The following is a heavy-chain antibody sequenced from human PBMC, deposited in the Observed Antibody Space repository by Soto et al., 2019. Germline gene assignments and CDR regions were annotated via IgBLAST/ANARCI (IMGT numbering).Heavy chain of an antibody. Sequence: PGGSLRLSCATSGFTFSSYPIHWVRQAPGKGPVWVSRITEDGSGTTYADSVKGRFTVTRDNAKNTMYLQMSGLGAEDTAVYHCVRGTNGWRGMDYWGQGTPVTVSS. V-gene: IGHV3-74*01. D-gene: IGHD2-8*01. CDR2: ITEDGSGT. CDR3: VRGTNGWRGMDY. J-gene: IGHJ4*02. CDR1: GFTFSSYP.